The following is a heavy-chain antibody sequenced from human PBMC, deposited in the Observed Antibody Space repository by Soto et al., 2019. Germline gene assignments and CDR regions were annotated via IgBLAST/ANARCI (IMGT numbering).Heavy chain of an antibody. V-gene: IGHV4-31*03. CDR2: IYYSGST. CDR1: GASISSGGYY. D-gene: IGHD6-6*01. Sequence: SETLSLTCTVSGASISSGGYYCRWIRQHPGKGLEWIGYIYYSGSTYYNPSLKSRVTISVDTSKNQFSLKLSSVTAADTAVYYCARGVAARTQYNWFDPWGQGTLVTVS. J-gene: IGHJ5*02. CDR3: ARGVAARTQYNWFDP.